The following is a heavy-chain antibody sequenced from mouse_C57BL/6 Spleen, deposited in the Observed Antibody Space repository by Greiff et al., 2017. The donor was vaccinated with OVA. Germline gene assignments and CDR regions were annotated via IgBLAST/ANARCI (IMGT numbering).Heavy chain of an antibody. CDR3: APITTVGAPWYFDV. V-gene: IGHV1-81*01. CDR2: IYPRSGNT. J-gene: IGHJ1*03. D-gene: IGHD1-1*01. CDR1: GYTFTSYG. Sequence: QVQLKESGAELARPGASVKLSCKASGYTFTSYGISWVKQRTGQGLEWIGEIYPRSGNTYYNEKFKGKATLTADKSSSTAYMELRSLTSEVSAVYFCAPITTVGAPWYFDVWGTGTTVTVSS.